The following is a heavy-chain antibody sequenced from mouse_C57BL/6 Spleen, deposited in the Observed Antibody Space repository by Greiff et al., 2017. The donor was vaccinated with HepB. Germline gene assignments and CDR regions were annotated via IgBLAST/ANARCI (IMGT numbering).Heavy chain of an antibody. D-gene: IGHD2-3*01. J-gene: IGHJ2*01. V-gene: IGHV14-3*01. CDR1: GFNIKNTY. CDR2: IDPANGNT. Sequence: EVQGVESVAELVRPGASVKLSCTASGFNIKNTYMHWVKQRPEQGLEWIGRIDPANGNTKYAPKFQGKATITADTSSNTAYLQLSSLTSEDTAIYYCAWRGGLLLSRDFDYWGQGTTLTVSS. CDR3: AWRGGLLLSRDFDY.